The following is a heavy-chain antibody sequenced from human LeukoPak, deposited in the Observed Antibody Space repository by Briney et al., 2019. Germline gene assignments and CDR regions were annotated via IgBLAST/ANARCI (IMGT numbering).Heavy chain of an antibody. J-gene: IGHJ4*02. Sequence: PGGSLRLSCAASGFTFSGYAMSWVRQTPGQGLEWVSAISGRGGSTYYADSVKGRFTISRDNSKNTLYLQMNSLRGEDTAVYYCAKDRRGYSYGQSNYWGQGTLVTVSS. CDR3: AKDRRGYSYGQSNY. D-gene: IGHD5-18*01. CDR1: GFTFSGYA. CDR2: ISGRGGST. V-gene: IGHV3-23*01.